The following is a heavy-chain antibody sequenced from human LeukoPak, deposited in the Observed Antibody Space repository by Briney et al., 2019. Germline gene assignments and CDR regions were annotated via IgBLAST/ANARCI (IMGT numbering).Heavy chain of an antibody. J-gene: IGHJ1*01. CDR3: TKRYVNSNYWQPLGE. CDR1: GFTFSSYA. V-gene: IGHV3-23*01. Sequence: GGSLRLSCAASGFTFSSYAMSWVRQAPGKGLEWVSGVTGNAANTYYADSVKGRFAISRDNSKNTVYLQMNSLRVEDTAIYYCTKRYVNSNYWQPLGEWGQGTLVTVSS. D-gene: IGHD2/OR15-2a*01. CDR2: VTGNAANT.